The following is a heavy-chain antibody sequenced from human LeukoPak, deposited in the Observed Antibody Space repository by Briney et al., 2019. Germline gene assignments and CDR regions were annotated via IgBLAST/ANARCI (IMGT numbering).Heavy chain of an antibody. CDR1: GFTFSRNW. CDR3: ARVCSSTSCKWDAFDI. D-gene: IGHD2-2*01. CDR2: IKQDGSEK. J-gene: IGHJ3*02. V-gene: IGHV3-7*01. Sequence: GGSLRLSCAASGFTFSRNWMHWVRQAPGKGLEWVANIKQDGSEKYYVDSVKGRFTISRDNAKNSLYLQMNSLRAEDTAVYYCARVCSSTSCKWDAFDIWGQGTMVTVSS.